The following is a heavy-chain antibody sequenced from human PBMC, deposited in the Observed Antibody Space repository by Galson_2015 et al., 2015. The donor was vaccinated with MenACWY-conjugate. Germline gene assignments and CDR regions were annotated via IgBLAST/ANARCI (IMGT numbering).Heavy chain of an antibody. D-gene: IGHD3-22*01. V-gene: IGHV3-23*01. CDR3: AKEISATGGSGYSPEGY. CDR1: GFTFSSYG. Sequence: SLRLSCAASGFTFSSYGMSWVRQAPGKGLEWVAAISGSGGGTYYADSVKGRFTISRDNSKNTLYLQMNSLRAEDTAVYYCAKEISATGGSGYSPEGYWGQGTLVTVSS. CDR2: ISGSGGGT. J-gene: IGHJ4*02.